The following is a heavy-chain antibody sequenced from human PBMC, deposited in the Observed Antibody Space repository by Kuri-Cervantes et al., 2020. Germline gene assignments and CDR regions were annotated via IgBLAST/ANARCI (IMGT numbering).Heavy chain of an antibody. Sequence: SLKISCAASGFTFDDYARHWVRQAPGKGLEWVSGISWNSGSIGYADSVKGRFTISRDNAKNSLYLQMNSLRAEDTAVYYCARGTYHTKVVPADYWGQGTLVTVSS. J-gene: IGHJ4*02. V-gene: IGHV3-9*01. CDR1: GFTFDDYA. CDR2: ISWNSGSI. D-gene: IGHD2-15*01. CDR3: ARGTYHTKVVPADY.